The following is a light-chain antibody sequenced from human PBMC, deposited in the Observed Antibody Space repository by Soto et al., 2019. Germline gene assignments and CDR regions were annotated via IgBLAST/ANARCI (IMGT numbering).Light chain of an antibody. J-gene: IGKJ4*01. CDR2: GAS. CDR3: QQHNNWPLT. V-gene: IGKV3-15*01. Sequence: EIVLTQSPVTLSLSPGERATLSCRASQSVRTYLAWYQVKPGQAPRLLIYGASTRATGIPARFSGSGSGTQFTLTISSLQSEDFAVYYCQQHNNWPLTFGGGTKVDIK. CDR1: QSVRTY.